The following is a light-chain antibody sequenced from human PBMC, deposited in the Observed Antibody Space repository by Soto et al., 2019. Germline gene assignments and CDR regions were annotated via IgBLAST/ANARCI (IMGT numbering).Light chain of an antibody. CDR2: DAS. Sequence: EIVLTQSPATLSLSPGERATLSCRASQSVSSYLAWYQQKPGQAPRLLIYDASNRATGIPARFSGSGSGTDFTLTISSLEPEDFAVYYCQPSSNWWTFGQGTKVEIK. CDR1: QSVSSY. J-gene: IGKJ1*01. V-gene: IGKV3-11*01. CDR3: QPSSNWWT.